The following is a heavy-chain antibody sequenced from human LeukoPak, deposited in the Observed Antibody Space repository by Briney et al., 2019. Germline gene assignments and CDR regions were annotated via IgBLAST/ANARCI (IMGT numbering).Heavy chain of an antibody. J-gene: IGHJ4*02. CDR3: AREREGPYGYLDY. D-gene: IGHD4-17*01. V-gene: IGHV4-61*02. CDR1: GGSISSASYY. Sequence: SQTLSLTCTVSGGSISSASYYWSWIRQPAGKGLEWIGRIYISGSTNYKSSLKSRVTISVDTSKNQFSLKLSSVTAADTAVYYCAREREGPYGYLDYWGQGTLVTASS. CDR2: IYISGST.